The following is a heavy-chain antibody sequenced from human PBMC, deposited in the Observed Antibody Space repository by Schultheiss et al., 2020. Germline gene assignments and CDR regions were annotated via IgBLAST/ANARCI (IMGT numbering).Heavy chain of an antibody. V-gene: IGHV3-33*01. CDR3: AREVIAARYHYYYGLDV. Sequence: GGSLRLSCVASGFTFSSYGMHWVRQAPGKGLEWVTIIWYDGSNKYYADSVKGRFTISRDNSKNTLYLQMNSLTAEDAAVYYCAREVIAARYHYYYGLDVWGQGTTVTVSS. J-gene: IGHJ6*02. D-gene: IGHD6-6*01. CDR2: IWYDGSNK. CDR1: GFTFSSYG.